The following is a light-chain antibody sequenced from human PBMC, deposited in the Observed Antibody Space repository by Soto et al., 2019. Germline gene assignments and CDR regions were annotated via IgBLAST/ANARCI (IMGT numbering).Light chain of an antibody. CDR1: SSNIGSNY. Sequence: QAVVTQPPSASGTPGQRVTISCSGSSSNIGSNYEYWYQQLPGTAPKLLIYRNNQRPSGVPDRFSGSKSGTSASLAISGLRSEDEADYYCAAWDDSLSGPVFGGGTKLTVL. CDR3: AAWDDSLSGPV. J-gene: IGLJ2*01. CDR2: RNN. V-gene: IGLV1-47*01.